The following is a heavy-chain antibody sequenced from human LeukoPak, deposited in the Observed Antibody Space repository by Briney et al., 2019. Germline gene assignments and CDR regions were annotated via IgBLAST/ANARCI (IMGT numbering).Heavy chain of an antibody. CDR2: IYYSGST. CDR1: GGSISSSSYY. D-gene: IGHD3-22*01. CDR3: ARDPDYYDGAGNAFDI. J-gene: IGHJ3*02. V-gene: IGHV4-39*07. Sequence: SETLSLTCTVSGGSISSSSYYWGWIRQPPGEGLEWIGSIYYSGSTYYNPSLKSRVTISVDTSKNQFSLKLSSVTAADTAVYYCARDPDYYDGAGNAFDIWGQGTMVTVSS.